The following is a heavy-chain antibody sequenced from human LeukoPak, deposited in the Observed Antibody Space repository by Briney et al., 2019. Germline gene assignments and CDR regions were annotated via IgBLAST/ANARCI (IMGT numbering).Heavy chain of an antibody. D-gene: IGHD5-18*01. J-gene: IGHJ4*02. CDR1: GFTVSSNY. CDR2: ISGSGGST. Sequence: PGGSLRLSCAASGFTVSSNYMSWVRQAPGKGLEWVSAISGSGGSTYYADSVKGRFTISRDNSKNTLYLQMNSLRAEDTAVYYCAKSRGYSYGFDYWGQGTLVTVSS. CDR3: AKSRGYSYGFDY. V-gene: IGHV3-23*01.